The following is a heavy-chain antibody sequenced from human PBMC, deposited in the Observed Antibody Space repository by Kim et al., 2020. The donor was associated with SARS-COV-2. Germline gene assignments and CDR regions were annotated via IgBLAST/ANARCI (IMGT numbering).Heavy chain of an antibody. CDR2: ISYDGSNK. D-gene: IGHD4-17*01. J-gene: IGHJ6*02. V-gene: IGHV3-30-3*01. CDR3: AREMGDFTVTGSYYYGMDV. CDR1: GFTFSSYA. Sequence: GGSLRLSCAASGFTFSSYAMHWVRQAPGKGLEWVAVISYDGSNKYYADSVKGRFTISRDNSKNTLYLQMNSLRAEDTAVYYCAREMGDFTVTGSYYYGMDVWGPGTTVTVSS.